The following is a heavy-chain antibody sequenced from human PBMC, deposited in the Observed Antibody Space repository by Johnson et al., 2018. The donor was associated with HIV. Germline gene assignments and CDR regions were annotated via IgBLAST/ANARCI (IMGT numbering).Heavy chain of an antibody. Sequence: QVQLVESGGGVVQPGRSLRLSCAVSGFTFSSYAMHWVRQAPGKGLEWVALISYDGSNKYYADSVKGRFTISIDNSKNTLYLQMNSLRAEDTAVYYCARGLAADAFDIWGQGTMVTVSS. CDR1: GFTFSSYA. CDR3: ARGLAADAFDI. V-gene: IGHV3-30*04. CDR2: ISYDGSNK. D-gene: IGHD6-13*01. J-gene: IGHJ3*02.